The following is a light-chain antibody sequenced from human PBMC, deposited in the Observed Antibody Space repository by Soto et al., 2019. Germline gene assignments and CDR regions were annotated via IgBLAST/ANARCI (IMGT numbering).Light chain of an antibody. CDR2: DVS. J-gene: IGLJ1*01. CDR1: SSDVGGYNY. V-gene: IGLV2-14*01. Sequence: QSALTQPASVSGSPGQSITISCTGTSSDVGGYNYVSWYQQHPGKAPKLMIYDVSNRPSGVSNRFSGSKSGNTASLTISGLQDEDEDDYYCSSYTSSSPGVFGTGTKVTVL. CDR3: SSYTSSSPGV.